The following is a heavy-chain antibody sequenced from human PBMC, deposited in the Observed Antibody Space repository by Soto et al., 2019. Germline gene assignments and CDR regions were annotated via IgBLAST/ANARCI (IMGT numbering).Heavy chain of an antibody. CDR1: GDSISSAY. CDR3: ARHSGSYDFDS. J-gene: IGHJ4*02. CDR2: IDYSGST. Sequence: QVRLQESGPGLVKPSETLSLTCSVSGDSISSAYWSWIRQPPGRGLEWIAYIDYSGSTHPNPSLKSRATMSLDTPKNQFSLKLTSVTASDTAVYFCARHSGSYDFDSWGQGTLVTVSS. V-gene: IGHV4-59*01. D-gene: IGHD1-26*01.